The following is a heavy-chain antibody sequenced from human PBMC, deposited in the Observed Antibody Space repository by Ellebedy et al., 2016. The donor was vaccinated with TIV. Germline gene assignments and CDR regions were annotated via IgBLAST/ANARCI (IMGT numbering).Heavy chain of an antibody. CDR3: ASGYTGSPYYFDY. CDR2: INPSGGST. D-gene: IGHD1-26*01. CDR1: GYTSTNYY. V-gene: IGHV1-46*01. J-gene: IGHJ4*02. Sequence: ASVKVSCXASGYTSTNYYMHWVRQAPGQGLEWMGVINPSGGSTSYAQKFQDRVTLTRDTSTSTVYMDLSSLRSEDTAVYYCASGYTGSPYYFDYWGRGSLVTVSS.